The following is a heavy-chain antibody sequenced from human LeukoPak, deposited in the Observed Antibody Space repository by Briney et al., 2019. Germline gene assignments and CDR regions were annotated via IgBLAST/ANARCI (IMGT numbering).Heavy chain of an antibody. Sequence: SETLSLTCAVYGGSFSGYYWSWIRQPPGKGLEWIGEISHSGSTNYNPSLKSRVTISVDTSKNQFSLKLSSVTAADTAVYYCARMPEITIRYYFDYWGQGTLVTVSS. CDR3: ARMPEITIRYYFDY. CDR1: GGSFSGYY. D-gene: IGHD3-3*01. V-gene: IGHV4-34*01. J-gene: IGHJ4*02. CDR2: ISHSGST.